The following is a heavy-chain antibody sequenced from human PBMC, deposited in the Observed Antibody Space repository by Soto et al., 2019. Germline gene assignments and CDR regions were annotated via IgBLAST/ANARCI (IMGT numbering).Heavy chain of an antibody. V-gene: IGHV4-39*01. CDR2: IYYSGST. CDR3: ARHVYCSRTSCYVSYYYYYYMDV. J-gene: IGHJ6*03. CDR1: GGSISSSSYY. Sequence: QLQLQESGPGLVKPSETLSLTCTVSGGSISSSSYYWGWIRQPPGKGLEWFGRIYYSGSTYYNPSLKSPVPISVDTSKNHFSLKLSFVTAADTAVYYCARHVYCSRTSCYVSYYYYYYMDVWCKQTTVTDSS. D-gene: IGHD2-2*01.